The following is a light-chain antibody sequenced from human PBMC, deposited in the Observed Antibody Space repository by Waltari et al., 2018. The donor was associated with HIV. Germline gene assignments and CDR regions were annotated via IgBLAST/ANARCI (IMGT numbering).Light chain of an antibody. CDR2: RNN. Sequence: QAGLTQPPSMSKGLRQTATLTCSGNSNNVGFQGAAWLQHHQGHPPKLLSYRNNNRPSGISEKFSASRSGNTASLTITGLQAEDEADYYCSAWDNSLNVWMFGGGTKLTVL. V-gene: IGLV10-54*04. CDR1: SNNVGFQG. J-gene: IGLJ3*02. CDR3: SAWDNSLNVWM.